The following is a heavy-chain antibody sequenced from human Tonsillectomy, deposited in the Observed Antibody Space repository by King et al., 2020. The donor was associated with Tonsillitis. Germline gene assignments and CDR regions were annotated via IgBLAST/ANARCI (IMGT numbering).Heavy chain of an antibody. V-gene: IGHV3-30-3*01. J-gene: IGHJ3*02. D-gene: IGHD3-22*01. Sequence: VQLVESGGGLVQPGRSLRLSCAASGFTFTSYAMHWVRQSPGKGLEWLSFISHDGSIKFYADSVKGRFTISRDNSKNTVYLEMNSLRAEDTALYYCARNFDRSGYFDACDIWGQGTMVTVSS. CDR1: GFTFTSYA. CDR2: ISHDGSIK. CDR3: ARNFDRSGYFDACDI.